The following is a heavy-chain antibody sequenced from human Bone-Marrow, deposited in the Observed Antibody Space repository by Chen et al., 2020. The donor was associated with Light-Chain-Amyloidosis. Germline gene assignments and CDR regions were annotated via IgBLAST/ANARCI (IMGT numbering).Heavy chain of an antibody. D-gene: IGHD3-3*01. CDR2: ISYDGSNK. J-gene: IGHJ4*02. V-gene: IGHV3-30*18. Sequence: QVQLVESGGGVVQPGRSLRLSCAASGFTFSSYGMHWVRQAPGKGLEWVAVISYDGSNKYYADSVKGRFTISRENSKNTRYLQMNSLRAEDTAVYYCAKDRGPNFWSGYYMTDWGQGTLVTVSS. CDR3: AKDRGPNFWSGYYMTD. CDR1: GFTFSSYG.